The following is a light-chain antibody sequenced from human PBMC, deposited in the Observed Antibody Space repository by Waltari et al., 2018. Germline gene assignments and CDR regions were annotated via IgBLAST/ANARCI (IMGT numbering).Light chain of an antibody. Sequence: QSGLTQPPPVSGAPGQRVTISRTGSGSNIGAGFDLHVYQHVPGTAPKLLIYANTKRPSGVPDRFSGSKSATSASLAITGLQAEDEADYFCHSYDSSLSAWVFGGGTKVTVL. CDR3: HSYDSSLSAWV. CDR2: ANT. V-gene: IGLV1-40*01. J-gene: IGLJ3*02. CDR1: GSNIGAGFD.